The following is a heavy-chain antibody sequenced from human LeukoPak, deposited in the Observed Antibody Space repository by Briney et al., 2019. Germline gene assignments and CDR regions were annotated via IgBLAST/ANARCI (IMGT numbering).Heavy chain of an antibody. Sequence: GASVKVSCKASGYTFTGYYMHWVRQAPGQGLEWMGWINPNSGGTNYAQKFQGRVTMTRDTSISTAYMELSRLRSDDTAVYYCARNPADSSGYYLVSDGFDPWGQGTLVTVSS. CDR3: ARNPADSSGYYLVSDGFDP. D-gene: IGHD3-22*01. J-gene: IGHJ5*02. CDR1: GYTFTGYY. CDR2: INPNSGGT. V-gene: IGHV1-2*02.